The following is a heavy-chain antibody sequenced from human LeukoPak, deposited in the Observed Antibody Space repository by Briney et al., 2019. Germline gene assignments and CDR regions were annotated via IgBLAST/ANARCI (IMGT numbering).Heavy chain of an antibody. J-gene: IGHJ4*02. V-gene: IGHV3-21*01. CDR2: ISSSSSYI. D-gene: IGHD1-26*01. CDR1: GFTFSSYA. Sequence: TGGSLRLSCAASGFTFSSYAMSWVRQAPGKGLEWVSSISSSSSYIYYADSVKGRFTISRDNAKNSLYLQMNSLRAEDTAVYYCARDRRELLYYFDYWGQGTLVTVSS. CDR3: ARDRRELLYYFDY.